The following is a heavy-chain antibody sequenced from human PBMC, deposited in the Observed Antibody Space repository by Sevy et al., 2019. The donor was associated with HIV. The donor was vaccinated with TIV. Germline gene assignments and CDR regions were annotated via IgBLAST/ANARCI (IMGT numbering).Heavy chain of an antibody. CDR1: RFTFNSYW. CDR2: IIQDGSEK. Sequence: GGSLRLSCSTSRFTFNSYWLTWVRQAPGKGLEWVANIIQDGSEKNYLDSVKGRFTISRDNAQKSVFLQMRALRAADTGVYYCAREGSSYDTDYNHYGMDVWGHGTTVTVSS. D-gene: IGHD1-20*01. CDR3: AREGSSYDTDYNHYGMDV. J-gene: IGHJ6*02. V-gene: IGHV3-7*01.